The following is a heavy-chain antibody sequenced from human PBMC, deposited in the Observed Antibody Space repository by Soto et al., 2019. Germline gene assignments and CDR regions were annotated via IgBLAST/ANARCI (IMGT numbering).Heavy chain of an antibody. CDR3: ARDNGYSYGYFDY. CDR1: GGSVSSGSYY. J-gene: IGHJ4*02. Sequence: PSETLSLTCTVSGGSVSSGSYYWTWIQQPPGKGLEWIGCLYNSGSTNYNPALKSRATISVDTSKNQFSLRLSSVTAADTAVYYCARDNGYSYGYFDYWGQGTLVTVSS. D-gene: IGHD5-18*01. V-gene: IGHV4-61*01. CDR2: LYNSGST.